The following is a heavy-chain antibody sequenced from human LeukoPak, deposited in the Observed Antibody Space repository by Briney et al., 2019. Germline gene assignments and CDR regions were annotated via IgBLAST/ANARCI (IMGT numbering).Heavy chain of an antibody. J-gene: IGHJ4*02. V-gene: IGHV3-23*01. CDR2: IRGSGAAT. D-gene: IGHD6-19*01. Sequence: PGGSLRLSCAASGFRFSSYAMSWVRQAPGKGLEWVSVIRGSGAATYYADSVKGRFTISRDTSKNTLYLQMNSLRAGDTAVYFCAKDGGDGSDWYLDYWGQGTLVTVSS. CDR3: AKDGGDGSDWYLDY. CDR1: GFRFSSYA.